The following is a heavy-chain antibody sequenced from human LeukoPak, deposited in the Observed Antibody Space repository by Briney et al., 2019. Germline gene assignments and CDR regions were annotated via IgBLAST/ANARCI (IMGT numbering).Heavy chain of an antibody. CDR3: ARGGSYHGY. Sequence: SVKVSCKASGGTFSSYAISWVRQAPGQGLEWMGRIIPILGIANYAQKFQGRVTITADKSTSTAYMELSSLRSEDTAIYYCARGGSYHGYWGQGTLVTVSS. CDR2: IIPILGIA. V-gene: IGHV1-69*04. J-gene: IGHJ4*02. CDR1: GGTFSSYA. D-gene: IGHD1-26*01.